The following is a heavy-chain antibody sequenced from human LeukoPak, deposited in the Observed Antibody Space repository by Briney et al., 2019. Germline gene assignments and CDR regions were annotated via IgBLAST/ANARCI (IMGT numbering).Heavy chain of an antibody. J-gene: IGHJ4*02. V-gene: IGHV5-51*01. D-gene: IGHD6-13*01. CDR2: IYPGDSDT. CDR1: GYSFPNYW. CDR3: ARTISRWGDFVD. Sequence: GESLKISCLGSGYSFPNYWIAWVRQMPGKGLEWMGIIYPGDSDTRYSPSFQGQVTISADKSISAAYLQWSSLKASDTAVYYCARTISRWGDFVDWGQGTLVTVSS.